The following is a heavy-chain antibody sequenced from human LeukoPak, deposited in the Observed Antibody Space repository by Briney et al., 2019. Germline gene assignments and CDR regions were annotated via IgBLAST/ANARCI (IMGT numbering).Heavy chain of an antibody. CDR3: ARDPRIHLEWLSNNWFDP. J-gene: IGHJ5*02. Sequence: SETLSLTCAVYGGSFSGYYWSWIRQPPGKGLEWIGEINHSGSTNYNPSLKSRVTISVDTSKNQFSLKLSSVTAADTAVYYCARDPRIHLEWLSNNWFDPWGQGTLVTVSS. CDR1: GGSFSGYY. D-gene: IGHD3-3*01. V-gene: IGHV4-34*01. CDR2: INHSGST.